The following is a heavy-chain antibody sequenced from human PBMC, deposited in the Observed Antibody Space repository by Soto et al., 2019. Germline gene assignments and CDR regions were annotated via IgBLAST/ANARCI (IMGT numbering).Heavy chain of an antibody. J-gene: IGHJ4*02. Sequence: QVQLLESGGGVVQPGRSLRLSCAASGFTFSSYGMHWVRQAPGKGLEWVAVIWYDGSNKYYADSVKGRFTISRDNSKNTLYLQMNSLRAEDTAVYYCARVGLRSGWIYWGQGTLVTVSS. CDR2: IWYDGSNK. CDR3: ARVGLRSGWIY. D-gene: IGHD6-19*01. CDR1: GFTFSSYG. V-gene: IGHV3-33*01.